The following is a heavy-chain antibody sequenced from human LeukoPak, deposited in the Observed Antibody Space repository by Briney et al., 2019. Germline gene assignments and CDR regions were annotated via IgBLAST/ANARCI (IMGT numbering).Heavy chain of an antibody. J-gene: IGHJ5*02. V-gene: IGHV1-2*02. CDR2: INPNSGGT. Sequence: EASVKVSCKASGYTFTGYYIHWVRQAPGQGLECMGWINPNSGGTNYAQKFQGRVTMTGDTSISTAYMELSRLRSDDTAVYYCARGGSGSYFSWLDPWGQGTLVTVSS. CDR1: GYTFTGYY. CDR3: ARGGSGSYFSWLDP. D-gene: IGHD3-10*01.